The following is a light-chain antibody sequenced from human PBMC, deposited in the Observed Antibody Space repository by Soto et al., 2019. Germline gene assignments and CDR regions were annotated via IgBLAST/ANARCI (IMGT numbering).Light chain of an antibody. J-gene: IGKJ1*01. Sequence: DIQITQSPATLSASVGDSVTITCLASQSISHWLAWYQQKPGKAPKLLIYDASSLESGVPSRFSGSGSGTEFTLTISSLQPDDFATYYCQQYNSYSWTFGQGTKVDI. CDR2: DAS. V-gene: IGKV1-5*01. CDR1: QSISHW. CDR3: QQYNSYSWT.